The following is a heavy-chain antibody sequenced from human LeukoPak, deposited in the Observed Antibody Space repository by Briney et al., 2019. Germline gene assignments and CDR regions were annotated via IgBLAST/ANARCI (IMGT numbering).Heavy chain of an antibody. J-gene: IGHJ4*02. CDR3: ARGRSKALDF. CDR2: VNPTGGST. CDR1: GYTFTNYF. Sequence: GASVKVSCNTSGYTFTNYFIHWVRQVPGQGLEWMGMVNPTGGSTSYAQGFQGRVTLTGDTSTSTVYMEFSALTSEDTAVYYCARGRSKALDFWGQGTPVTVSS. D-gene: IGHD5/OR15-5a*01. V-gene: IGHV1-46*01.